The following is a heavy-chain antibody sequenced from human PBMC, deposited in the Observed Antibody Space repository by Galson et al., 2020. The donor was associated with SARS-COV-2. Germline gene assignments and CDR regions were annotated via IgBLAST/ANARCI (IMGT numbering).Heavy chain of an antibody. J-gene: IGHJ6*02. CDR2: IFSNDEK. D-gene: IGHD3-9*01. V-gene: IGHV2-26*01. Sequence: SGPTLVKPSETLTLTCTVSGFPLRHARMGVSWIRKPPGQALEWLAHIFSNDEKSYSTSLQSRLTISKDTSKSQVVLTMTNIDPVDTATYYCARGLYDILAGYYYGMDVWGQGTTVTVSS. CDR1: GFPLRHARMG. CDR3: ARGLYDILAGYYYGMDV.